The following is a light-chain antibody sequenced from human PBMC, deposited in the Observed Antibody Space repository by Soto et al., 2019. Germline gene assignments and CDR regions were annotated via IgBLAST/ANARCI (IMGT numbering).Light chain of an antibody. Sequence: QSVLTQPPSVSGAPGQRVTISCTGGSSNIGAGFDVHWYQQLPGAAPKLLIYTDSNRPSGVPDRFSGSRSGTSASLAITGLQAEDEADYYCQSYDNSLSALVFGGGTQLTVL. CDR1: SSNIGAGFD. CDR2: TDS. V-gene: IGLV1-40*01. J-gene: IGLJ3*02. CDR3: QSYDNSLSALV.